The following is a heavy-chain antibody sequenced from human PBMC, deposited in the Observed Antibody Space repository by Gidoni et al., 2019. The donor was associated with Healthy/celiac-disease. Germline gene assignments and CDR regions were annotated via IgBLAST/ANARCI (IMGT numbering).Heavy chain of an antibody. CDR2: IIPILGIA. CDR1: GATFSSYT. V-gene: IGHV1-69*02. Sequence: QVQLVQSGAEVKKPGSSVKVSCKASGATFSSYTISWVRQAPGQGLEWMGRIIPILGIANYAQKFQGRVTITADKSTSTAYMELSSLRSEDTAVYYCARVRLYCSSTSCPEDGMDVWGQGTTVTVSS. D-gene: IGHD2-2*01. J-gene: IGHJ6*02. CDR3: ARVRLYCSSTSCPEDGMDV.